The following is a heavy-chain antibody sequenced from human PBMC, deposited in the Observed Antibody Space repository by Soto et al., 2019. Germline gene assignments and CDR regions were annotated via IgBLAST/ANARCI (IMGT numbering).Heavy chain of an antibody. CDR3: ARDFWSDIVVVPAALLTRIGAFDI. Sequence: GGSLRLSCAASGFTFSSYAMSWVRQAPGKGLEWVSAISGSGGSTYYADSVKGRFTISRDNAKNSLYLQMNSLRAEDTAVYYCARDFWSDIVVVPAALLTRIGAFDIWGQGTMVTVSS. D-gene: IGHD2-2*01. CDR1: GFTFSSYA. V-gene: IGHV3-23*01. CDR2: ISGSGGST. J-gene: IGHJ3*02.